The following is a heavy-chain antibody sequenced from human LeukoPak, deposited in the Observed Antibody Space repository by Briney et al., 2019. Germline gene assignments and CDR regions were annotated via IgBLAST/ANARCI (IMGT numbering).Heavy chain of an antibody. V-gene: IGHV1-2*06. CDR3: ARDPPSYYYDSSGYYYDY. Sequence: ASVKVSCKASGYTFTGYYMHWVRQAPGQGLEWMGRINPNSGGTNYAQKFQGRVTMTRDTSISTAYMELSRLRSDDTAVYYCARDPPSYYYDSSGYYYDYWGQGTLVTVSS. J-gene: IGHJ4*02. CDR1: GYTFTGYY. CDR2: INPNSGGT. D-gene: IGHD3-22*01.